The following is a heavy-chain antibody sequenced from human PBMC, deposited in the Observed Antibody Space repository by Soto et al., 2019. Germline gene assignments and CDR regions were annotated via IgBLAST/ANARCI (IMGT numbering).Heavy chain of an antibody. V-gene: IGHV3-33*01. D-gene: IGHD5-18*01. CDR2: IWFDGSNK. CDR3: ARDLGYNYGHPFDY. CDR1: GFTFSGYT. Sequence: PVGSLRLSGAASGFTFSGYTIHWVRQAPGKGLEWLALIWFDGSNKYYADSVKGRFTISRDNAKNTLYLQMNTLRAEDTAVYYCARDLGYNYGHPFDYWGQGTLVTVSS. J-gene: IGHJ4*02.